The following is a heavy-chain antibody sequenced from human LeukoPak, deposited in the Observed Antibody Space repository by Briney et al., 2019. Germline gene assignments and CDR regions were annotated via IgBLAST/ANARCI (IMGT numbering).Heavy chain of an antibody. CDR3: ARAHCSSTSCPSDGFNP. D-gene: IGHD2-2*01. CDR1: GGSISSGSYY. V-gene: IGHV4-61*02. CDR2: IYTSGST. J-gene: IGHJ5*02. Sequence: SQTLSLTCTVSGGSISSGSYYWSWIRQPAGKGLEWIGRIYTSGSTNYNPSLKSRVTISVDTSKNQFSLKLSSVTAADTAVYYCARAHCSSTSCPSDGFNPWGQGTLVTVSS.